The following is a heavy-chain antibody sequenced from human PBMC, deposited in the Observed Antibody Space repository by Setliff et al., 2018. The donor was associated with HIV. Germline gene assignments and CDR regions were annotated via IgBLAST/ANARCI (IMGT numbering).Heavy chain of an antibody. J-gene: IGHJ4*02. CDR1: GYTFTSYG. D-gene: IGHD1-1*01. V-gene: IGHV1-46*01. Sequence: ASVKVSCKASGYTFTSYGMNWVRQAPGQGLEWMGGIIPRGDITAYAQIFQGRVTLTRDTSTNTVYMELSSLRSEDTAVYYCAREAHSAWNRGAVATLYFGYWGQGTLVTVSS. CDR3: AREAHSAWNRGAVATLYFGY. CDR2: IIPRGDIT.